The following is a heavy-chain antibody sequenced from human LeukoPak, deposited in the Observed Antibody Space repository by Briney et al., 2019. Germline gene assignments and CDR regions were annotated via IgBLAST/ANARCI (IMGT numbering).Heavy chain of an antibody. Sequence: GRSLRLSCAASGFTFSSYGMHWVRQAPGKGLEWVAVISYDGSNKYYADSVKGRFTISRDNSKNTLYPQMNSLRAEDTAVYYCAKGDSSSWFSDCWGQGTLVTVSS. V-gene: IGHV3-30*18. D-gene: IGHD6-13*01. CDR1: GFTFSSYG. J-gene: IGHJ4*02. CDR3: AKGDSSSWFSDC. CDR2: ISYDGSNK.